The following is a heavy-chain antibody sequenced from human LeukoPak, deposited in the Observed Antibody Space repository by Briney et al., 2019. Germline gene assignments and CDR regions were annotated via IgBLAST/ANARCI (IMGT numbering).Heavy chain of an antibody. D-gene: IGHD3-22*01. V-gene: IGHV3-23*01. CDR3: AKVISTMIVVVQPPGAFDI. J-gene: IGHJ3*02. Sequence: PGGSLRLSCAASGFTFSSYGMSWVRQAPGKGLEWVSAISGSGGSTYYADSVKGRFTISRDNSKNTLYLQMNSLRAEGTAVYYCAKVISTMIVVVQPPGAFDIWGQGTMVTVSS. CDR1: GFTFSSYG. CDR2: ISGSGGST.